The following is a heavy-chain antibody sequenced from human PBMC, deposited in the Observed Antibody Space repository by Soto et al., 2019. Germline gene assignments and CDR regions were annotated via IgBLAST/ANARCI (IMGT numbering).Heavy chain of an antibody. CDR3: AKGLTETTSYYDY. CDR2: ISFTGGNT. V-gene: IGHV3-23*01. D-gene: IGHD1-7*01. Sequence: GGSLRLSCAASGFTFNSYTITWVRQAPGKGLEWVSSISFTGGNTYYADSVKGRFTISRDNFKNMLYLQMNTLRADDTAIYYCAKGLTETTSYYDYWGQGTLVTVSS. CDR1: GFTFNSYT. J-gene: IGHJ4*02.